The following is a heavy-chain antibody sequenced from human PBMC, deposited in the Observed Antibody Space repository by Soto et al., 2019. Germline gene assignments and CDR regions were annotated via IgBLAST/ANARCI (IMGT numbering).Heavy chain of an antibody. CDR3: ASVTLYSSSPEDFDY. D-gene: IGHD6-6*01. CDR1: GYSFTSYW. CDR2: IDPSDSYT. J-gene: IGHJ4*02. V-gene: IGHV5-10-1*01. Sequence: PGEPLKISCKGSGYSFTSYWISWVRQMPGKGLEWMGRIDPSDSYTNYSPSFQGHVTISADKSISTAYLQWSSLKASDTAMYYCASVTLYSSSPEDFDYWGQGTLVTVSS.